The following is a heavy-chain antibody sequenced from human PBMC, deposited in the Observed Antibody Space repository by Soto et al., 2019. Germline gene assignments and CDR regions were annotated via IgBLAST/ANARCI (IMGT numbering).Heavy chain of an antibody. D-gene: IGHD3-22*01. J-gene: IGHJ4*02. CDR1: RFTVSGNY. Sequence: PRGSLRLSCAASRFTVSGNYMSWVRQAPGKGLEWVAFIYGGGDTYYADSVKGRFTISTDNSKKTLYLQMNSLRAEDTAVYYCARRDYDYESSGYYPLFDYWGQGIQVTVSS. CDR2: IYGGGDT. V-gene: IGHV3-53*01. CDR3: ARRDYDYESSGYYPLFDY.